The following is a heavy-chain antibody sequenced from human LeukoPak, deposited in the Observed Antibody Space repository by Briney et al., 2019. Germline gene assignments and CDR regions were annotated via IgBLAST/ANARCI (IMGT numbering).Heavy chain of an antibody. CDR1: GFTFNNYA. J-gene: IGHJ4*02. V-gene: IGHV3-23*01. CDR2: IRASGDDA. D-gene: IGHD6-13*01. Sequence: GGSLRLSCAASGFTFNNYAMSWVRQAPGKGLEWVSTIRASGDDAFYADSVQGRFTISRDNSMHILYLQMHSLRAEDTAVYYCAKLVSSWYFDYWGQGTLVTVSS. CDR3: AKLVSSWYFDY.